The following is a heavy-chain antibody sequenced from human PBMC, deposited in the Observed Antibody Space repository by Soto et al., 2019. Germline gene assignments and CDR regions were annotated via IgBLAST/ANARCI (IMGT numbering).Heavy chain of an antibody. CDR2: IIPIFGTA. CDR1: GGTFSSYA. Sequence: ASVKVSCKASGGTFSSYAISWVRQAPGQGLEWMGGIIPIFGTANYAQKFQGRVTITADKSTSTAYMELSSLRSEDTAVYYCAVGEVVADTQAVREFQNWGQGTLVTVSS. J-gene: IGHJ1*01. V-gene: IGHV1-69*06. D-gene: IGHD2-15*01. CDR3: AVGEVVADTQAVREFQN.